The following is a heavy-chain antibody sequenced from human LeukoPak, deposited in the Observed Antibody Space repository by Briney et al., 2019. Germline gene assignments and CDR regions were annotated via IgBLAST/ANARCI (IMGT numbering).Heavy chain of an antibody. J-gene: IGHJ4*02. CDR3: ARDSPTDY. Sequence: GGSLRLSCAASGFTLSRYWMRWFRQAPGKGLEWVANIKQDGSETYYVDSVKGRFTISRDNAKNSLYLQMNSLRAEDTAVYYSARDSPTDYWGQGTLATVSS. CDR1: GFTLSRYW. V-gene: IGHV3-7*04. CDR2: IKQDGSET.